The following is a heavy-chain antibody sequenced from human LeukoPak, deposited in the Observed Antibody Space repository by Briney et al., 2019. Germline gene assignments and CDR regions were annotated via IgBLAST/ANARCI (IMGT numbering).Heavy chain of an antibody. CDR3: AREYGDFAYYYGMDV. CDR2: ISSSGSTI. CDR1: GFTLSSYE. V-gene: IGHV3-48*03. Sequence: GGSLRLSCAASGFTLSSYEMNWVGQAPGKGLEWVSYISSSGSTIYYADSVKGRFTISRDNAKNSLYLQMNSLRAEDTAVYYCAREYGDFAYYYGMDVWGHGTTVTVSS. J-gene: IGHJ6*02. D-gene: IGHD4-17*01.